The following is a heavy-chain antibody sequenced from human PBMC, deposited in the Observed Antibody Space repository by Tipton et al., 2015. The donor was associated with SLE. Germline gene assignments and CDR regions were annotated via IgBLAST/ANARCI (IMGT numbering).Heavy chain of an antibody. D-gene: IGHD1-26*01. Sequence: SLRLSCAASGFVFDDYAMHWVRQPPGKGLEWVSGISWDSSNIGYADSVQGRFTVSRDNAKDFLYLEMNSLRPEDTALYYCAKDVGYQYYMDVWGTGTTVTVSS. CDR1: GFVFDDYA. CDR2: ISWDSSNI. V-gene: IGHV3-9*01. CDR3: AKDVGYQYYMDV. J-gene: IGHJ6*03.